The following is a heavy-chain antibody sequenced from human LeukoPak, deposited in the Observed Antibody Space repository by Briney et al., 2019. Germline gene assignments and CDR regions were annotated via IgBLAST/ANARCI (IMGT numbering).Heavy chain of an antibody. Sequence: PGGTVSLPRAACRLTYSSYTMTWVRQARGKGLEYVSSISSSSGHIYYADSVKDRFTISRDNAKNSLYLQMNSLRADDTAVFYWARDRGGEFDYWVQGSLVTVSS. CDR2: ISSSSGHI. CDR3: ARDRGGEFDY. D-gene: IGHD3-16*01. V-gene: IGHV3-21*01. CDR1: RLTYSSYT. J-gene: IGHJ4*02.